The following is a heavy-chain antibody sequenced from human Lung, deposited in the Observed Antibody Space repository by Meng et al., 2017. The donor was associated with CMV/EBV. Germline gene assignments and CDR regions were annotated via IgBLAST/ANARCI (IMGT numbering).Heavy chain of an antibody. D-gene: IGHD6-19*01. J-gene: IGHJ4*02. CDR2: ISSYYGNT. CDR3: AREYTSGWYGADY. V-gene: IGHV1-18*01. CDR1: GYTFTTHG. Sequence: ASXXVSXKASGYTFTTHGVTWVRQAPGQGLEWMGLISSYYGNTKYAQKAQGRVTLTTDTSTNTAYIELRSLRSDDTAVYYCAREYTSGWYGADYWCQGTLVTVSS.